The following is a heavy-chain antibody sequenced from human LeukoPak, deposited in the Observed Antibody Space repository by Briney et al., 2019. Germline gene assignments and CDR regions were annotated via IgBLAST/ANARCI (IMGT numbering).Heavy chain of an antibody. D-gene: IGHD5-24*01. CDR2: TYSDGST. CDR1: GFTVSSSH. V-gene: IGHV3-53*01. J-gene: IGHJ4*02. Sequence: GGPLRLSCEASGFTVSSSHMSWVRQAPGKGLEWASVTYSDGSTYYADSVKGRFTISRDNSKNTLYLQMNSLRAEDTAVYYCATDTIGAGYFDYWGQGTLVTVSS. CDR3: ATDTIGAGYFDY.